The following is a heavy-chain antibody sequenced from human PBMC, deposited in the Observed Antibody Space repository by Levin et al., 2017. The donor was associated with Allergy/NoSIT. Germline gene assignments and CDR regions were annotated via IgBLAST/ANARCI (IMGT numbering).Heavy chain of an antibody. CDR3: AKGYYYGSDTYFDY. CDR1: GFTFSSYG. CDR2: ISYDGSNK. Sequence: GESLKISCAASGFTFSSYGMHWVRQAPGKGLEWVAVISYDGSNKYYADSVKGRFTISRDNSKNTLYLQMNSLRAEDTAVYYCAKGYYYGSDTYFDYWGQGTLVTVSS. V-gene: IGHV3-30*18. D-gene: IGHD3-10*01. J-gene: IGHJ4*02.